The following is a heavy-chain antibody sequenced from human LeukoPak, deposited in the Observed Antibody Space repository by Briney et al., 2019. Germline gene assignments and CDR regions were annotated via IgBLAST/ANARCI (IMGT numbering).Heavy chain of an antibody. D-gene: IGHD1-26*01. CDR2: ISDDGGTT. V-gene: IGHV3-23*01. Sequence: GGSLRLSCAASGFIFSNYAMGWVRQAPGKGLEWVSAISDDGGTTHYADSVKGRFTISRGNSEKTLYLQMSNVRAEDTAFYYCAKVREGGYFDYWGQETLVTVSS. CDR3: AKVREGGYFDY. J-gene: IGHJ4*02. CDR1: GFIFSNYA.